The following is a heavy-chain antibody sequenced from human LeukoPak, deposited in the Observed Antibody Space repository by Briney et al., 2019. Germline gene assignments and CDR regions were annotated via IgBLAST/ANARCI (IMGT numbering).Heavy chain of an antibody. CDR3: ARERWVTYCSSTSCSIPYYYYYMDV. CDR1: GGSISSGSYY. J-gene: IGHJ6*03. D-gene: IGHD2-2*01. CDR2: IYTSGST. V-gene: IGHV4-61*02. Sequence: SETLSLTCTVSGGSISSGSYYWSWIRQPAGKGLEWIGRIYTSGSTNYNPSLKSRVTISVDTSKNQFSLKLSSVTAADTAVYYCARERWVTYCSSTSCSIPYYYYYMDVWGKGTTVTISS.